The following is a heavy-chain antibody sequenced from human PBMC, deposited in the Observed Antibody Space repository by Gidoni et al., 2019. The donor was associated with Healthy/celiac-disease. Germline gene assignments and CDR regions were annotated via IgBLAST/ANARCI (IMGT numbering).Heavy chain of an antibody. J-gene: IGHJ4*02. CDR2: IYYSGST. Sequence: QVQLQESGPGLVKPSETLSLTCTVSGCSVSSGSYYWSWIRQPPGKGLEWIGDIYYSGSTNYHPSLKSRVTISVDTSKNQFSLKLSSVTAADTAVYYCARGSGVWGSYIGYWGQGTLVTVSS. D-gene: IGHD3-16*01. CDR1: GCSVSSGSYY. V-gene: IGHV4-61*01. CDR3: ARGSGVWGSYIGY.